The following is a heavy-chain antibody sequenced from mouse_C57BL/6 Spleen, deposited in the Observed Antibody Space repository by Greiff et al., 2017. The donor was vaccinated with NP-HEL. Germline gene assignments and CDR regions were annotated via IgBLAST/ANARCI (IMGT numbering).Heavy chain of an antibody. D-gene: IGHD1-1*01. Sequence: VQLQQSGPELVKPGASVKISCKASGYAFSSSWMNWVKQRPGKGLEWIGRIYPGDGDTNYNGKFKGKATLTADKSSSTAYMQLSSLTSEDSAVYFCARNYGSILDYWGQGTTLTVSS. CDR3: ARNYGSILDY. CDR2: IYPGDGDT. CDR1: GYAFSSSW. V-gene: IGHV1-82*01. J-gene: IGHJ2*01.